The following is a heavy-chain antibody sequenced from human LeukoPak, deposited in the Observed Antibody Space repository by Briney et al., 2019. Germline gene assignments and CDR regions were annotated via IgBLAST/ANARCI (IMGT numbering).Heavy chain of an antibody. CDR3: ARDQSSSWYVAWFDP. CDR2: INSDGSST. D-gene: IGHD6-13*01. J-gene: IGHJ5*02. CDR1: GFTFSSYW. Sequence: RGSLRLSCAASGFTFSSYWMHWVRQAPGKGLVWVSPINSDGSSTSYADSVKGRFTISRDNAKNTLYLQMNSLRVEDTAVYYCARDQSSSWYVAWFDPWGQGTLVTVSS. V-gene: IGHV3-74*01.